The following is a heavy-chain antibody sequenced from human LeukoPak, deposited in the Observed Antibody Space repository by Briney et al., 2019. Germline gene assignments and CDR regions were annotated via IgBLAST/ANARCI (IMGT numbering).Heavy chain of an antibody. CDR2: IYYSGST. CDR1: GGSISSYY. J-gene: IGHJ6*03. D-gene: IGHD2-2*01. V-gene: IGHV4-59*01. Sequence: SETLSLTCTVSGGSISSYYWSWVRQPPGKGLEWIGYIYYSGSTNYNPSLKSRVTISVDTSENQFSLKLSSVTAADTAVYYCARLVGYCSSTSCLNHYYYYYMDVWGKGTTVTVSS. CDR3: ARLVGYCSSTSCLNHYYYYYMDV.